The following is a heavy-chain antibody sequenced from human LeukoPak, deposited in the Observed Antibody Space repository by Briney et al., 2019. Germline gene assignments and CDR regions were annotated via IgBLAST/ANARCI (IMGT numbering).Heavy chain of an antibody. V-gene: IGHV3-23*01. CDR2: ISGSGDNT. J-gene: IGHJ4*02. Sequence: GGSLRLSCAVSGFTFSSYAMSWVRQAPGKGLEWVSGISGSGDNTYYADSVKGRFTISRDNSKNTLYVQMNSLGAEDTAACYCAKGSYYDSSGSFYFDYWGQGTLVTVSS. CDR3: AKGSYYDSSGSFYFDY. CDR1: GFTFSSYA. D-gene: IGHD3-22*01.